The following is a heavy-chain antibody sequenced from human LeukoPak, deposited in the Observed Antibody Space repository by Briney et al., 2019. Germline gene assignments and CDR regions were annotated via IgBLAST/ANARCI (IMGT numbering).Heavy chain of an antibody. CDR2: INHSGST. CDR3: AAHDYGDPGVPY. J-gene: IGHJ4*02. CDR1: GGSFSGYY. D-gene: IGHD4-17*01. Sequence: SETLSLTCAVYGGSFSGYYWSWIRQPPGKGLEWIGEINHSGSTNYNPSLKSRVTISVDTSKNQFSLKLSSVTAADTAVYYCAAHDYGDPGVPYWGQGTLVTVSS. V-gene: IGHV4-34*01.